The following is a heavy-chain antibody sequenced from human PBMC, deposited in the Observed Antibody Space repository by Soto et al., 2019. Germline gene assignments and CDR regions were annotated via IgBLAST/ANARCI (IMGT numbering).Heavy chain of an antibody. CDR1: GFTFSSHG. CDR3: ARDYSSTSYGFDS. J-gene: IGHJ4*02. D-gene: IGHD6-13*01. CDR2: IYYDGSNE. V-gene: IGHV3-33*01. Sequence: QVQLVESGGVVVQPGRSLRLSCAASGFTFSSHGVHWVRQAPGKGLEWVAVIYYDGSNEYYADSVKGRFTISRDNSKNTLYLQMNSLRAEDTAVYYCARDYSSTSYGFDSWGQGTLVTVSS.